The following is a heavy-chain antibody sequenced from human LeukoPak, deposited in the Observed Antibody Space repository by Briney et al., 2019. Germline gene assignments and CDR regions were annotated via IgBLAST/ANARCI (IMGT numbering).Heavy chain of an antibody. J-gene: IGHJ4*02. V-gene: IGHV4-39*07. D-gene: IGHD3-10*01. CDR2: IYYSGST. CDR3: ARAVLLWFGDFPTYYFDY. CDR1: GGSISSSSYY. Sequence: SETLSLTCTVSGGSISSSSYYWGWIRQPPGKGLEWIGSIYYSGSTYYNPSLKSRVTISVDTSKNQFSLKLSSVTAADTAVYYCARAVLLWFGDFPTYYFDYWGQGTLVTVSS.